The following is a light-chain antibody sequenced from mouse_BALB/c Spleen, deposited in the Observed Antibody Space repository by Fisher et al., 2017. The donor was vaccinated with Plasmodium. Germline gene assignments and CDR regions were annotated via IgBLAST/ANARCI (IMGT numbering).Light chain of an antibody. Sequence: DIVLTQSTLSLPVSLGDQASISCRSSQSLVHSYGGTYLHWYLQKPGQSPNLLIYKVSNRFSGVPDRFSGSGSGTDFTLKISRVEAKDLGVYYCWQGTHLWTFGGGTKLEIK. CDR1: QSLVHSYGGTY. V-gene: IGKV1-110*01. CDR3: WQGTHLWT. CDR2: KVS. J-gene: IGKJ1*01.